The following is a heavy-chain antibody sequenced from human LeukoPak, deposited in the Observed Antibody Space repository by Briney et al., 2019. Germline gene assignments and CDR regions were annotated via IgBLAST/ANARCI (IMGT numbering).Heavy chain of an antibody. V-gene: IGHV4-34*01. D-gene: IGHD3-3*01. Sequence: SETLSLTCTVSGGSISSYSWSWIRQPPGKGLEWIGEINHSGSTNYNPSLKSRVTISVDTSKNQFSLKLSSVTAADTAVYYCARSRGYDFWSGYYTGMRYWGQGTLVTVSS. J-gene: IGHJ4*02. CDR2: INHSGST. CDR3: ARSRGYDFWSGYYTGMRY. CDR1: GGSISSYS.